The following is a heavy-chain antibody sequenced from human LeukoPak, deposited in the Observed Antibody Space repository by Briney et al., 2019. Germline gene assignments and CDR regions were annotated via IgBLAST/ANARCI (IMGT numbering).Heavy chain of an antibody. J-gene: IGHJ4*02. CDR1: GFTFDDYG. CDR2: INWNGGST. V-gene: IGHV3-20*04. D-gene: IGHD3-22*01. Sequence: GGSLRLSCAASGFTFDDYGMSWVRQAPGKGLERVSGINWNGGSTGSADSVKGRFTISRDNAKNSLYLQMNSLRAEDTALYYCARDRDYYDSSGYYFEIDYWGQGTLVTVSS. CDR3: ARDRDYYDSSGYYFEIDY.